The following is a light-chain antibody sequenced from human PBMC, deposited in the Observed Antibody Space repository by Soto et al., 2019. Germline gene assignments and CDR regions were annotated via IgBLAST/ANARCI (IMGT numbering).Light chain of an antibody. CDR3: QQYGTSPRT. V-gene: IGKV3-20*01. Sequence: DIVLTQSPGTLSLSPGERVTLSCRASQSVTSSYLAWYQHKPGQAPRLLIYGASRRATGIPDRFGGSGSGTDFTLTISRLEPEDFAVYYCQQYGTSPRTFGQGTKVDIK. CDR1: QSVTSSY. CDR2: GAS. J-gene: IGKJ1*01.